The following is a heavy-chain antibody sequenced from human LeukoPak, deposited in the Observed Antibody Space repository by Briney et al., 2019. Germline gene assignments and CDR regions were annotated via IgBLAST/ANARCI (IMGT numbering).Heavy chain of an antibody. CDR2: IYASGYT. CDR3: AIISPNWGHPLDS. Sequence: SQTLSLTCTVSGGSISGGIYSWSWIRQPAGKGLEGIGRIYASGYTNYNPSLVSRGTISVDTSKNQFSLNLASVTAADTAVYYCAIISPNWGHPLDSWGPGTLVTVSS. V-gene: IGHV4-61*02. CDR1: GGSISGGIYS. J-gene: IGHJ4*02. D-gene: IGHD7-27*01.